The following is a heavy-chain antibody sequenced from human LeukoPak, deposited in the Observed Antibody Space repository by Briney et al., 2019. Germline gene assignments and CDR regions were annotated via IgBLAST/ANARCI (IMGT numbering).Heavy chain of an antibody. CDR2: ISSSSSYI. CDR3: ARDSSSSTDY. CDR1: GFTFSSYS. Sequence: GGSLRLSCAASGFTFSSYSMNWVRQAPGKGLEWVSSISSSSSYIYYADSVKGRITISRDNAKNSLYLQMNSLRAEDTAVYYCARDSSSSTDYWGQGTLVTVSS. J-gene: IGHJ4*02. V-gene: IGHV3-21*01. D-gene: IGHD6-6*01.